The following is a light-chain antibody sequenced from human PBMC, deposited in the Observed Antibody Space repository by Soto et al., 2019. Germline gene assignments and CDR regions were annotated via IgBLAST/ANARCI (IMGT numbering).Light chain of an antibody. J-gene: IGKJ1*01. CDR1: QSIGRN. Sequence: DIQMTQSPASLSASVGDRVTISCRASQSIGRNLNWYQQKPGKAPTLLIFTSSSLQSGVPSRFSGSGSGTDFTLTISSLQADDYATFYCQQYHTDWTFGQGTKVDIK. CDR2: TSS. CDR3: QQYHTDWT. V-gene: IGKV1-39*01.